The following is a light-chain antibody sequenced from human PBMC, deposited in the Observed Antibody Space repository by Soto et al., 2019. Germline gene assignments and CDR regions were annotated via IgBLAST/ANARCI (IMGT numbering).Light chain of an antibody. CDR2: GAS. V-gene: IGKV3-15*01. Sequence: EIVMTQSPATLSVSPGERATLSCRASQSVSINLAWYQQKPGQAPRLLIYGASTRATGFPARFSGSGSGTEFTLTIGSLKSEDFAVYYCHQYNNWPPTFGQGTKVEIK. CDR3: HQYNNWPPT. J-gene: IGKJ1*01. CDR1: QSVSIN.